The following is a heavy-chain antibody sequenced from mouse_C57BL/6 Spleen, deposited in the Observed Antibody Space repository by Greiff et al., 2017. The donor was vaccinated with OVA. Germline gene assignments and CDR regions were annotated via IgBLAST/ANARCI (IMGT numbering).Heavy chain of an antibody. CDR3: AREGYSNHFDY. V-gene: IGHV1-82*01. J-gene: IGHJ2*01. CDR2: IYPGDGGT. D-gene: IGHD2-5*01. CDR1: GYAFSSSW. Sequence: QVQLQQSGPELVKPGASVKISCKASGYAFSSSWMNWVKQRPGQGLEWIGRIYPGDGGTNYNGKFKGKATLTAAKSSSTAYMQLSSLTSDDSAVYFCAREGYSNHFDYWGQGTPLTVSS.